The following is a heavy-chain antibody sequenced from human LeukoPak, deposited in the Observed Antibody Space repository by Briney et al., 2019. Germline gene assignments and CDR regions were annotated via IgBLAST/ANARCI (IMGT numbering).Heavy chain of an antibody. CDR3: ARRSCSGSICYDY. J-gene: IGHJ4*02. Sequence: GESLKISCKGSGYSFTTYWIGWVRQLPGKGLEWMGIIYPVDSDTRYSPSFQGQVTISADKSIGPAYLQWSSLKASDTAIYYCARRSCSGSICYDYWGQGTLVTVSS. CDR2: IYPVDSDT. D-gene: IGHD2-15*01. CDR1: GYSFTTYW. V-gene: IGHV5-51*01.